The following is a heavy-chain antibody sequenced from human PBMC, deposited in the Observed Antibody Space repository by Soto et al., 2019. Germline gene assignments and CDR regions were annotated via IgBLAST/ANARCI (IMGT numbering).Heavy chain of an antibody. D-gene: IGHD3-10*01. V-gene: IGHV1-18*01. CDR2: INGYGHGA. J-gene: IGHJ4*02. CDR3: VRDLSGDLYY. Sequence: QVQLVQSGAEVRQPGASVKVSCKASGYSFTTYGMSWVRQAPGQGLEYMGWINGYGHGAKYVQRFQGRFSMTTDTSTNTVYMYLRSLTSDDTSVYYCVRDLSGDLYYWGQGTVVIVSP. CDR1: GYSFTTYG.